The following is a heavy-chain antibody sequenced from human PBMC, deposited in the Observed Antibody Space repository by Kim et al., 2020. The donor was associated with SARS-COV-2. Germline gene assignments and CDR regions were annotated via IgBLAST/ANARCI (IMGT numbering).Heavy chain of an antibody. Sequence: GGSLRLSCAASGFNFSNFGMHWVRQAPGKGLEWLTVMSYHGKNKYYADSVKGRFTISRANSENTLYLQMNSLRTEDTAVYYCAKGITVVRGVYFYYGMDVWGQGTTVIVSS. D-gene: IGHD3-10*01. V-gene: IGHV3-30*18. CDR1: GFNFSNFG. CDR2: MSYHGKNK. J-gene: IGHJ6*02. CDR3: AKGITVVRGVYFYYGMDV.